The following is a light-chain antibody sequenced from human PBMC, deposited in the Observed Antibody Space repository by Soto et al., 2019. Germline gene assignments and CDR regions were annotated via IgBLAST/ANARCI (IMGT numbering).Light chain of an antibody. Sequence: QSVLTQPPSASGTPGQRVTISCSGSSSNIGSNTVNWYRQLPGTAPKLLIYSNYQRPSGVPDRFSGSKSGTPASLAISGLQSEDEADYYCAAWDDSLNGYVFGTGTKLTVL. CDR1: SSNIGSNT. V-gene: IGLV1-44*01. J-gene: IGLJ1*01. CDR3: AAWDDSLNGYV. CDR2: SNY.